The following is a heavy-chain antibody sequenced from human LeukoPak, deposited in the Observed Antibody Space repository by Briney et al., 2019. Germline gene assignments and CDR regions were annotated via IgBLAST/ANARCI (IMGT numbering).Heavy chain of an antibody. Sequence: GGSLRLSCAASGFTFSSYGMHWVRQAPGKGLEWVAFIRYDGSNKYYADSVKGRFTISRDNSKNTLYLQMNILRAEDTAVYYCAKDAYSLALSGYMDVWGKGTTVTISS. CDR1: GFTFSSYG. CDR3: AKDAYSLALSGYMDV. CDR2: IRYDGSNK. D-gene: IGHD5-18*01. V-gene: IGHV3-30*02. J-gene: IGHJ6*03.